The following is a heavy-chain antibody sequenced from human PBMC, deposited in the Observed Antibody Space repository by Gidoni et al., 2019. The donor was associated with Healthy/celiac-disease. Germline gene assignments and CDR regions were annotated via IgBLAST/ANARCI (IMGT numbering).Heavy chain of an antibody. J-gene: IGHJ6*02. V-gene: IGHV1-69*01. CDR1: GGTFTSYA. Sequence: QVQLVQSGAEVKKPGSSVKVSCKASGGTFTSYAISWLRQAPGQGLEWMGGIIPIFGTANYAQKFQGRVTITADESTSTAYMELSSLRSEDTAVYYCARAGCSGGSCYSPGYDYGMDVWGQGTTVTVSS. CDR3: ARAGCSGGSCYSPGYDYGMDV. D-gene: IGHD2-15*01. CDR2: IIPIFGTA.